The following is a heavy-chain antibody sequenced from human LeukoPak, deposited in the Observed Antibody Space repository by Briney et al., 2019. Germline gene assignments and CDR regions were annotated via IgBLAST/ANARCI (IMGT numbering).Heavy chain of an antibody. CDR3: AKDIGDYGDHPDF. Sequence: PGGSLRLSCAASGFTISDYAMTWVRQAPGKGLEWVSTISSSGGSAHSADSVKGRFTISRDNSKNTLYLHMNSLRAGDTAVFFCAKDIGDYGDHPDFWGQGTLVTVSS. CDR2: ISSSGGSA. J-gene: IGHJ4*02. V-gene: IGHV3-23*01. D-gene: IGHD4-17*01. CDR1: GFTISDYA.